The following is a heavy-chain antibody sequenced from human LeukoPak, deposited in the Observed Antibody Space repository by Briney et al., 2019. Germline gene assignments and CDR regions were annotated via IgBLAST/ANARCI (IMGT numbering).Heavy chain of an antibody. V-gene: IGHV1-18*01. CDR3: ARSYYYDSSGYYYESDFDY. Sequence: ASVKVSCKASGYTFTSYGISWVRQAPGQGLEWMGWISAYNGNTNYAQKLQGRVTMTTDTSTSTAYMELRSLRSDDTAVYYCARSYYYDSSGYYYESDFDYWGQGTLVTVSS. CDR1: GYTFTSYG. D-gene: IGHD3-22*01. J-gene: IGHJ4*02. CDR2: ISAYNGNT.